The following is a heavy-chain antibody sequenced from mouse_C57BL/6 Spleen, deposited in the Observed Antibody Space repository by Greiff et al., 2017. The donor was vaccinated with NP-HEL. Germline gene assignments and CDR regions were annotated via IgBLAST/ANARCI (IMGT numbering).Heavy chain of an antibody. Sequence: VQLKESGGGLVKPGGSLKLSCAASGFTFSDYGMHWVRQAPEKGLEWVAYISSGSSTIYYADTVKGRFTISRDNAKNTLFLQMTSLRSEDTAMYYCARGYYGLFAYWGQGTLVTVSA. CDR1: GFTFSDYG. J-gene: IGHJ3*01. D-gene: IGHD1-2*01. CDR3: ARGYYGLFAY. CDR2: ISSGSSTI. V-gene: IGHV5-17*01.